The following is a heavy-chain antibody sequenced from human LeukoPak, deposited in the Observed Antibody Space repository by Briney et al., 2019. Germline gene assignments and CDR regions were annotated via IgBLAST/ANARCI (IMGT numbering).Heavy chain of an antibody. Sequence: SETLSLTCTVSGGSINSGSYYWGWIRQPPGKGLEWIGNIYYSGGTYYNPSLESRVTISVDTSKNQFSLKLASVTAADTAIYYCAKGAGGFSYYNWFDPWGQGTLVTVSS. J-gene: IGHJ5*02. CDR3: AKGAGGFSYYNWFDP. D-gene: IGHD5-18*01. CDR2: IYYSGGT. CDR1: GGSINSGSYY. V-gene: IGHV4-39*07.